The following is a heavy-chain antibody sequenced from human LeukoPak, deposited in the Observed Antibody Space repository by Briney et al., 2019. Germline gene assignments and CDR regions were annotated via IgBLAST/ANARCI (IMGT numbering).Heavy chain of an antibody. V-gene: IGHV1-69*04. CDR2: IIPILGIA. J-gene: IGHJ4*02. CDR3: ARDRAEVVPAAPDY. D-gene: IGHD2-2*01. Sequence: SVKVSCKASGGTFSSYAISWVRQAPGQGLEWMGRIIPILGIANYAQKFQGRVTITADKSTSTAYMELSSLRSDDTAVYYCARDRAEVVPAAPDYWGQGTLVTVSS. CDR1: GGTFSSYA.